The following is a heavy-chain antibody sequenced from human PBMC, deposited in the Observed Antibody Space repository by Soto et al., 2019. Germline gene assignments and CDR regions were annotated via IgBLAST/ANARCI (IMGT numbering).Heavy chain of an antibody. CDR2: IYWGDDK. CDR1: GFSLTSIALGMG. CDR3: VHWTTGNRGTKFFDY. Sequence: SGPTLVNPTQTLTLTCTFSGFSLTSIALGMGVGWIRQPPGKALEWLALIYWGDDKRYNPSLKSRLTITKDTSQSQVVLTMTNMDAVDTATYFCVHWTTGNRGTKFFDYWGRGTLVTVSS. J-gene: IGHJ4*02. D-gene: IGHD3-9*01. V-gene: IGHV2-5*02.